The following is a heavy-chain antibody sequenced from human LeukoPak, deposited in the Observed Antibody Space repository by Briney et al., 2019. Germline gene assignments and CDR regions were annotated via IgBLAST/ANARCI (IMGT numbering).Heavy chain of an antibody. CDR1: GFTFTYAW. V-gene: IGHV3-15*01. CDR3: TISGSHIDY. CDR2: IKSEPDGGTT. D-gene: IGHD1-26*01. Sequence: GGSLRLSCAASGFTFTYAWMSWVRQAPGKGLEWVGRIKSEPDGGTTAYGSPVKGRFTISRDDSKKTPYLQINTLKTEDTAIYYCTISGSHIDYWGQGTLVTVSS. J-gene: IGHJ4*02.